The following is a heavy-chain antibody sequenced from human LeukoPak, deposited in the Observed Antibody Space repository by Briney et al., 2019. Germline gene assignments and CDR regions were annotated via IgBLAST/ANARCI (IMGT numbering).Heavy chain of an antibody. CDR2: ISSSSSYI. D-gene: IGHD3-3*01. V-gene: IGHV3-21*01. CDR1: GFTFSSYS. J-gene: IGHJ6*02. CDR3: ARVRVMIFGVVIRPKEGDYYYGMDV. Sequence: PGGSLRLSCAASGFTFSSYSMNWVRQAPGKGLEWVSSISSSSSYIYYADSVKGRFTISRDNAKNSLYLQMNSLRAEDTAVYYCARVRVMIFGVVIRPKEGDYYYGMDVWGQGTTVTVSS.